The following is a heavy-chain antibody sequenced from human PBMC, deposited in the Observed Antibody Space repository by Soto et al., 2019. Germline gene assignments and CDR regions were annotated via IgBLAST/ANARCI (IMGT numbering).Heavy chain of an antibody. CDR2: ISGGAESI. CDR1: GFTFFTYA. V-gene: IGHV3-23*01. J-gene: IGHJ4*02. Sequence: EVQLLESGGGLVQPGGSLRLSCAASGFTFFTYAMSWFRQAPGKGLEWVSAISGGAESIYYGDSVKGRFTISRGNSKKTLYLQMSSLSAEDTAVYYCAKHSGGYYGFDYWGQGTLVTVSS. CDR3: AKHSGGYYGFDY. D-gene: IGHD1-26*01.